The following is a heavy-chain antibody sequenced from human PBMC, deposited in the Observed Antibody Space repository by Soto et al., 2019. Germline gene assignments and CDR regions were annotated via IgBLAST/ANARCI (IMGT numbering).Heavy chain of an antibody. CDR3: ARGRRSGDFDY. D-gene: IGHD4-17*01. CDR1: GGSFSGYY. Sequence: SETLSLTCAVYGGSFSGYYWSWIRQPPGKGLEWIGEINHSGSTNYNPSLKSRVTISVDTSKNQFSLKLSSVTAADTAVCYCARGRRSGDFDYWGQGTLVTVSS. V-gene: IGHV4-34*01. J-gene: IGHJ4*02. CDR2: INHSGST.